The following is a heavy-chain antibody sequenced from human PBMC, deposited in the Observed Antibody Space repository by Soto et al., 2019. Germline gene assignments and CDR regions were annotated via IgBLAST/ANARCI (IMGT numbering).Heavy chain of an antibody. CDR2: IYLGGSI. CDR3: ARLQMFAFGGHVYRSFDI. J-gene: IGHJ3*02. D-gene: IGHD3-16*01. V-gene: IGHV4-59*01. CDR1: GGSISSGY. Sequence: SETLSLTCSVSGGSISSGYWTWIRHPPGKRLEWIGYIYLGGSINYNPSLKSRVIISVDTAKNQFSLSLSSVTAADTAVYYCARLQMFAFGGHVYRSFDIWGQGTLVT.